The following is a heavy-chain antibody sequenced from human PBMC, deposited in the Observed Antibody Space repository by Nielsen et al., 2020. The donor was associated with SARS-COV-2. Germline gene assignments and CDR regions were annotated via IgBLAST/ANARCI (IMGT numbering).Heavy chain of an antibody. CDR1: GYTFTSYY. V-gene: IGHV1-46*01. J-gene: IGHJ6*02. D-gene: IGHD2-21*02. CDR3: AASMVVTANYYYYGMDV. CDR2: INPSGGST. Sequence: ASVKVSCKASGYTFTSYYMHWVRQAPGQGLEWMGIINPSGGSTIYAQKFQGRVTMTEDTSTDTAYMELSSLRSEDTAVYYCAASMVVTANYYYYGMDVWGQGTTVTVSS.